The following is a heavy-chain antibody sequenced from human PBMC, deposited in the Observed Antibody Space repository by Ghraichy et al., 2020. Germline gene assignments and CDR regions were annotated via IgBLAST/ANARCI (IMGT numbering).Heavy chain of an antibody. CDR2: ITSSSRTT. J-gene: IGHJ6*02. CDR3: ARGSKVVRFFFYDGMDV. Sequence: LSLPCVGSGFTFSAYSMNWVRQSPGKGLEWVSYITSSSRTTSYADSVKGRFTISRDNAQNSLYLQMNSLRDEDTAVYYCARGSKVVRFFFYDGMDVWGQGTTGTVSS. V-gene: IGHV3-48*02. CDR1: GFTFSAYS. D-gene: IGHD4-23*01.